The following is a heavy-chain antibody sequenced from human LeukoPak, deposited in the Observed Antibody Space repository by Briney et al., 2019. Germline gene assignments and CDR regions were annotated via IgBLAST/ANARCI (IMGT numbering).Heavy chain of an antibody. CDR1: GFTFSTFG. J-gene: IGHJ6*03. D-gene: IGHD3-16*01. V-gene: IGHV3-33*01. CDR2: IQSDGSKQ. CDR3: AREVDGGYYYYMDV. Sequence: GGSLRLSCATAGFTFSTFGIHWVRQTPGKGLEWAAAIQSDGSKQYYGDSVKGRFTISRDSSKNTVYLQMNSLRAEDTAVYYCAREVDGGYYYYMDVWGKGTTVTVSS.